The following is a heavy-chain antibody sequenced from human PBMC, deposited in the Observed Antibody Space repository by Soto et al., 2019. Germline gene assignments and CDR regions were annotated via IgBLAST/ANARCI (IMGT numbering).Heavy chain of an antibody. CDR3: ARPAHSSGWSHELDY. Sequence: ASVKVSCKASGYTFTSYAMHWVRQAPGQRLEWMGWINAGNGNTKYSQKFQGRVTITRDTSASTAYMELSSLRSEDTAVYYCARPAHSSGWSHELDYWGQGTLVTVS. V-gene: IGHV1-3*01. CDR1: GYTFTSYA. CDR2: INAGNGNT. J-gene: IGHJ4*02. D-gene: IGHD6-19*01.